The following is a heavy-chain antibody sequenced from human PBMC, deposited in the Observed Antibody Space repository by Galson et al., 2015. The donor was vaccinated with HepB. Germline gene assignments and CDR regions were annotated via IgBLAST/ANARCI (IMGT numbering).Heavy chain of an antibody. J-gene: IGHJ4*02. CDR1: GGTFSSYT. D-gene: IGHD2-2*01. CDR3: ARAGGAVPAAGAWLY. V-gene: IGHV1-69*13. Sequence: SVKVSCKASGGTFSSYTISWVRQAPGQGLEWMGRIIPIFGTANYAQKFQGRVTITADESTSTAYMELSSLRSEDTAVCYCARAGGAVPAAGAWLYWGQGTLVTVSS. CDR2: IIPIFGTA.